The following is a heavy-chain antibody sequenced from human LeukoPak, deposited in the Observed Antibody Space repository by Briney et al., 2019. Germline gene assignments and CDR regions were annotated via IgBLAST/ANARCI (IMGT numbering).Heavy chain of an antibody. CDR3: ARGQWELDY. J-gene: IGHJ4*02. CDR2: ISSSSSYI. Sequence: GGSLRLSCAASGFTFSSYSMNWVRQAPGKGLEWVSSISSSSSYISYADSLKGRFTISRDNAKNSLYLQMNSLRAEDTALYYCARGQWELDYWGQGTLVIVSS. D-gene: IGHD1-26*01. V-gene: IGHV3-21*04. CDR1: GFTFSSYS.